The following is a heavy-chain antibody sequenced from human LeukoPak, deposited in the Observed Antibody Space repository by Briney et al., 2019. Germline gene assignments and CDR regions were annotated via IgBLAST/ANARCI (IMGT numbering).Heavy chain of an antibody. J-gene: IGHJ4*02. V-gene: IGHV3-23*01. CDR2: LRGSGGST. CDR1: GFTFNSHS. D-gene: IGHD3-10*01. CDR3: AQSRYYGSGIYPPFAH. Sequence: GGSLRLPWPPPGFTFNSHSMIGLRQALGKGRAWVSTLRGSGGSTDYADSVKGRFTIYRDSSQSTLYLQMTRLRAEDTAVYLCAQSRYYGSGIYPPFAHWGQGTLVTVSS.